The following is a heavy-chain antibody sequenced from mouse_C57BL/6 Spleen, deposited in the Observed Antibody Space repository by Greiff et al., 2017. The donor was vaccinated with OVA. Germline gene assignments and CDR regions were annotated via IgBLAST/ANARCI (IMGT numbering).Heavy chain of an antibody. J-gene: IGHJ1*03. CDR1: GYTFTDYN. V-gene: IGHV1-22*01. D-gene: IGHD1-1*01. CDR3: AKGSSSWYFDV. Sequence: VQLKESGPELVKPGASVKMSCKASGYTFTDYNMHWVKQSHGKSLEWIGYINPNNGGTSYNQKFKGKATLTVNKSSSTAYMELRSLTSEDSAVYYCAKGSSSWYFDVWGTGTTVTVSS. CDR2: INPNNGGT.